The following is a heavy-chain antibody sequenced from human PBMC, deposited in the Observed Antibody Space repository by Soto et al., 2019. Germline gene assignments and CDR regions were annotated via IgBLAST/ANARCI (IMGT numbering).Heavy chain of an antibody. D-gene: IGHD2-21*02. CDR1: GGTFSNDA. J-gene: IGHJ4*02. CDR3: AREVVTETTLGYFDY. V-gene: IGHV1-69*06. Sequence: QVHLLQSGAEVKKPGSSVKVSCKASGGTFSNDAVSWLRQAPGQGLEWMGGITPFFDTPNYALTFQGRVTISADTSTSTVYMELRGLRSEDTAIYYCAREVVTETTLGYFDYWGQGTLVSVSS. CDR2: ITPFFDTP.